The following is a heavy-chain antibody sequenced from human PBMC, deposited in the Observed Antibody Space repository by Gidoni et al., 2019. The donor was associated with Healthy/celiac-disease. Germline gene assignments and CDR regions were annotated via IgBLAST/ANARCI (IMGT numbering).Heavy chain of an antibody. D-gene: IGHD3-3*01. J-gene: IGHJ3*02. CDR3: ARELGLLRFFPGGPDAFDI. CDR1: GYTFTSYA. Sequence: QVQLVQSGSELKKPGASVKVSCKASGYTFTSYAMNWVRQAPGQGLEWMGWINTNTGNPTYAQGFTGRFVFSLDTSVSTAYLQISSLKAEDTAVYYCARELGLLRFFPGGPDAFDIWGQGTMVTVSS. V-gene: IGHV7-4-1*02. CDR2: INTNTGNP.